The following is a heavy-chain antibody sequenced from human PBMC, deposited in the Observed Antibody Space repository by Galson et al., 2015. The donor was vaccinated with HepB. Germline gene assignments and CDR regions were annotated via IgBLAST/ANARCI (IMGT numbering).Heavy chain of an antibody. D-gene: IGHD6-6*01. CDR1: GFTFSSYG. J-gene: IGHJ6*02. Sequence: SLRLSCAASGFTFSSYGVHWVRQAPGKGLEWVAFIRYDGSNKYYADSVKGRFTISRDNSKNTLYLQMNSLRAEDTAVYYCAKASPYYYYGMDVWGQGTTVTVSS. V-gene: IGHV3-30*02. CDR2: IRYDGSNK. CDR3: AKASPYYYYGMDV.